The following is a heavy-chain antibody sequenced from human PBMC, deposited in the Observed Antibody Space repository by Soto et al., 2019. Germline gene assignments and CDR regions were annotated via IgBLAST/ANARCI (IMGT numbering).Heavy chain of an antibody. Sequence: EVQLLESGGGLKQPGGSLRLSCATSGFTFRKYAMNWVRQAPGEGLEWVSAISGSGGRTYYADSVKGRFTISRDNSKNTLYLQMNSLRAEDTAIYYCAKDGHNYGDVSSDGMDVWGQGTTVTVSS. D-gene: IGHD3-16*01. V-gene: IGHV3-23*01. CDR2: ISGSGGRT. J-gene: IGHJ6*01. CDR1: GFTFRKYA. CDR3: AKDGHNYGDVSSDGMDV.